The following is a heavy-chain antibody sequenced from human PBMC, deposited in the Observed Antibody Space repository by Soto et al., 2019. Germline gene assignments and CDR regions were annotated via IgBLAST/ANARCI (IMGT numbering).Heavy chain of an antibody. J-gene: IGHJ6*02. V-gene: IGHV1-69*13. CDR1: GGTFSSYA. D-gene: IGHD3-3*01. Sequence: ASVKVSCKASGGTFSSYAISWVRQAPGQGLEWMGGIIPIFGTANYAQKCQGRVTITADESTSTAYMELSSLRSEDTAVYYCARDYEGGSAGMDFWSGYPSDYYYGMDVWGQGTTVTVSS. CDR3: ARDYEGGSAGMDFWSGYPSDYYYGMDV. CDR2: IIPIFGTA.